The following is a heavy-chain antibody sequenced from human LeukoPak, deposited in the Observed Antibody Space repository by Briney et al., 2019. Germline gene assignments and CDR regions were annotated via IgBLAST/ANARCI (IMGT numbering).Heavy chain of an antibody. CDR3: VRTPPNWGFDY. Sequence: ASVKVSCKASGYTFTSHDINWVRQATGQELEWMGWMSPNSGDTGYAQKFQGRVTMTSDSSVSTAYMELSSLRSEDTAIYCCVRTPPNWGFDYWGQGTLVTVSS. D-gene: IGHD7-27*01. CDR2: MSPNSGDT. V-gene: IGHV1-8*01. CDR1: GYTFTSHD. J-gene: IGHJ4*02.